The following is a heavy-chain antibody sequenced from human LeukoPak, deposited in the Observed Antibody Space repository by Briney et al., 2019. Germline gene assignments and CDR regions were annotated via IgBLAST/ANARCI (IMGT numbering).Heavy chain of an antibody. CDR3: ARAPYSSTWTVGFDP. Sequence: SETLSLTCTVSGGSISSYYWSWIRQPPGKGLEWIGYIYYSGTTNYNPSLKSRVTMSVDTSKNQFSLRLNFVTAADTAVYYCARAPYSSTWTVGFDPWGQGTLVTVSP. D-gene: IGHD2-2*01. V-gene: IGHV4-59*01. CDR1: GGSISSYY. CDR2: IYYSGTT. J-gene: IGHJ5*02.